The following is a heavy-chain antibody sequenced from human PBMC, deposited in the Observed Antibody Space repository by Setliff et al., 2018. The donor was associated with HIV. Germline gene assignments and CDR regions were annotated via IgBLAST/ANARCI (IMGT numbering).Heavy chain of an antibody. CDR2: INPSGGTI. J-gene: IGHJ6*03. CDR3: ARDGYYNSWSGYGYYYYYMDV. CDR1: GYTFTSYY. D-gene: IGHD3-3*01. V-gene: IGHV1-46*01. Sequence: ASVKVSCKASGYTFTSYYMHWVRQAPGQGLEWMEIINPSGGTISYAQKFQGRVTMTGDTSTSTVYMELSSLRSEDTAVYYCARDGYYNSWSGYGYYYYYMDVWGKGTTVTVSS.